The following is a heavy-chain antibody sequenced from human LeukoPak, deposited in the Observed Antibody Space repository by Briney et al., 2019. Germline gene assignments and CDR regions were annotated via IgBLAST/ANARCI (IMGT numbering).Heavy chain of an antibody. CDR3: ARPVAGTNYFDY. V-gene: IGHV4-39*01. CDR2: MYYSGST. Sequence: SETLSLTCSVSGDSISSKVYWGWIRQPPGKGLEWVGCMYYSGSTYYHPSIKSRVTISVDTSKTQCSLKLSSVTAADTAVYYCARPVAGTNYFDYWGQGTLVTVSS. J-gene: IGHJ4*02. CDR1: GDSISSKVY. D-gene: IGHD6-19*01.